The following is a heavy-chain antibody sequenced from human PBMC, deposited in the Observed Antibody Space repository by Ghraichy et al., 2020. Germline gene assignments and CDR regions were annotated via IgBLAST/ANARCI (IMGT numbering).Heavy chain of an antibody. D-gene: IGHD4/OR15-4a*01. CDR3: VKCRDGCAKYAFDM. V-gene: IGHV3-23*01. CDR2: ISGSGDVT. CDR1: GFSFRSYS. J-gene: IGHJ3*02. Sequence: GESLNISCAVSGFSFRSYSMTWVRQAPGKGLEWVSAISGSGDVTVYADSVKGRFTISRDNSKNTLFLQINSLRAEDTAVYYCVKCRDGCAKYAFDMWGQGTMVTVSA.